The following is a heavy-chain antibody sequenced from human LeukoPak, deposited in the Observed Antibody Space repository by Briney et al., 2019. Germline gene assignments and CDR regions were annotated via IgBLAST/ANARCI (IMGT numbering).Heavy chain of an antibody. CDR1: GGSFSGYY. CDR3: ARTRYSYGFDY. CDR2: INHSGST. D-gene: IGHD5-18*01. Sequence: SETLSLTCAVYGGSFSGYYWSWIRQPPGKGLEWIGEINHSGSTNYNPSLKSRVTISVDTSKNQFSLKLSSVTAADTAVYYCARTRYSYGFDYWGRGTLVTVSS. J-gene: IGHJ4*02. V-gene: IGHV4-34*01.